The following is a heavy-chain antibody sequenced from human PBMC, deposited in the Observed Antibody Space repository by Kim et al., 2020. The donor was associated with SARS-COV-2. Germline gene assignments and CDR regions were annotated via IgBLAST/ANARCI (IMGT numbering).Heavy chain of an antibody. CDR3: ARDQGGDEYGDYGPPNWFDP. D-gene: IGHD4-17*01. Sequence: RFTISRDNSKNTLYLQMNSLRAEDTAVYYCARDQGGDEYGDYGPPNWFDPWGQGTLVTVSS. J-gene: IGHJ5*02. V-gene: IGHV3-66*01.